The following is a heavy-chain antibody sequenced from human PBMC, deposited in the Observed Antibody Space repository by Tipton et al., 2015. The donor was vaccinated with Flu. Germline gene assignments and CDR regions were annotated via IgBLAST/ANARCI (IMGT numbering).Heavy chain of an antibody. CDR2: VYNSVTT. D-gene: IGHD6-13*01. CDR3: ARRAAAVVAGYYYGVDV. J-gene: IGHJ6*02. V-gene: IGHV4-4*07. CDR1: GASISTDY. Sequence: TLSLTCSVSGASISTDYWSWIRQPAGKGLEWIGRVYNSVTTNYNPSLKSRVTMTVDTSKNQFSLKLTSVTAADTAVYFCARRAAAVVAGYYYGVDVWGQGTTVTVSS.